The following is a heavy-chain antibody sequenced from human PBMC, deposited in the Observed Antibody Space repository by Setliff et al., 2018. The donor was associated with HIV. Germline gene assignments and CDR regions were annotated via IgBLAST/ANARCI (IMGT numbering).Heavy chain of an antibody. CDR2: INIRSGNT. CDR3: ARDEPKNMEAAPAY. D-gene: IGHD6-6*01. V-gene: IGHV1-18*01. J-gene: IGHJ4*02. Sequence: ASVKVSCKASGYSFTTSGVSWVRQAPGQGLEWMGWINIRSGNTNYAQNFQGRVTMTTDTSTSTAYMGLRSLRSDDTAVYYCARDEPKNMEAAPAYWGQGTLVTVSS. CDR1: GYSFTTSG.